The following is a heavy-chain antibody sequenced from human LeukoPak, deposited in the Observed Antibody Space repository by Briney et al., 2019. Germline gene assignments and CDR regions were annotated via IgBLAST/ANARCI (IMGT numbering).Heavy chain of an antibody. Sequence: GRSLRLSCAASGFTFSSYAMHWVRQAPGKGLEWVAVISYDGSNKYYADSVKGRFTISRDNSKNTLYLQMNSLRAEDTAVYYCARDHNVVVTAIGGLDYWGQGPWSPSPQ. CDR2: ISYDGSNK. V-gene: IGHV3-30-3*01. CDR3: ARDHNVVVTAIGGLDY. CDR1: GFTFSSYA. D-gene: IGHD2-21*02. J-gene: IGHJ4*02.